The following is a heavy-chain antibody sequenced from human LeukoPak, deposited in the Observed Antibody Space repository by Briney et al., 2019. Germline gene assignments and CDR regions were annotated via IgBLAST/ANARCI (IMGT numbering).Heavy chain of an antibody. CDR3: VRASMRMTTAGLVDY. J-gene: IGHJ4*02. Sequence: GGSLRLSCAASGFTFSDYYISWIRQAPGKGLEWVSYISSSSSYTNYADSVKGRFTISRDNAKNSLYLQMNSLRAEDTAVYYCVRASMRMTTAGLVDYWGQGTLVTVSS. CDR2: ISSSSSYT. CDR1: GFTFSDYY. D-gene: IGHD6-13*01. V-gene: IGHV3-11*05.